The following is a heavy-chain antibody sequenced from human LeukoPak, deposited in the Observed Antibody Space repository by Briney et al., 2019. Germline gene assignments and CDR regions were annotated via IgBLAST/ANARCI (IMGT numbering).Heavy chain of an antibody. V-gene: IGHV3-74*01. Sequence: GGSLRLSCAGSGFTLCSNWMHSVRQAPGKGVVWVSRIYSDGSRTNYADSVKGRFTISRDNPKNTLYLQMNSLRAEDTAVYYCARDDYGGRGEFDYWGQGTLVTVSS. D-gene: IGHD4-23*01. J-gene: IGHJ4*02. CDR1: GFTLCSNW. CDR3: ARDDYGGRGEFDY. CDR2: IYSDGSRT.